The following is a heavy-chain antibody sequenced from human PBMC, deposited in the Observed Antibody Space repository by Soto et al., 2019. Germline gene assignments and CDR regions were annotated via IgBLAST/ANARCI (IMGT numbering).Heavy chain of an antibody. CDR2: IVPKFGTT. D-gene: IGHD6-19*01. CDR1: GGTFSTHV. Sequence: QVQLVQSGAEVKKPGSSVKVSCKTSGGTFSTHVIGWVRQAPGQGLEWMGGIVPKFGTTNYAHKFKGRVKITEDESTSTAYMEVSSLTSEDTAVYYCVRGGSDNSGWYIWFDPWGQGTLGTVSS. J-gene: IGHJ5*02. CDR3: VRGGSDNSGWYIWFDP. V-gene: IGHV1-69*01.